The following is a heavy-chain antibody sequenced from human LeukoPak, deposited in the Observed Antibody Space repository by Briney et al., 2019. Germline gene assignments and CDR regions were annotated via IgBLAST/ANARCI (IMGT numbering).Heavy chain of an antibody. CDR2: IWYDGSNK. D-gene: IGHD6-19*01. J-gene: IGHJ4*02. CDR1: GFTFSSYG. V-gene: IGHV3-33*08. CDR3: ARIVAVAGTGSYDY. Sequence: TGGSLRLSCAASGFTFSSYGMHWVRQAPGKGLEWVAVIWYDGSNKYYADSVKGRFTISRDNSKNTLYLQMNSLRAEDTAVYYCARIVAVAGTGSYDYWGQGTLVTVSS.